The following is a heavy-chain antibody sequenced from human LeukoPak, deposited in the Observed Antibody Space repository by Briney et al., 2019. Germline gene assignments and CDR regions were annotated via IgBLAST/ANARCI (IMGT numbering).Heavy chain of an antibody. J-gene: IGHJ4*02. CDR3: AKDEDYYYGSGSYVNY. CDR1: GFTFSSYA. V-gene: IGHV3-30-3*01. CDR2: ISYDGSNK. Sequence: GGSLRLSCAASGFTFSSYAMHWVRQAPGKGLEWVAVISYDGSNKYYADSVKGRFTISRDNSKNTLYLQMNSLRAEDTAVYYCAKDEDYYYGSGSYVNYWGQGTLVTVSS. D-gene: IGHD3-10*01.